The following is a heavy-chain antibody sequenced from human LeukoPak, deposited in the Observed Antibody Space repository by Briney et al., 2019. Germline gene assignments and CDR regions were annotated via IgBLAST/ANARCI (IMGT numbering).Heavy chain of an antibody. J-gene: IGHJ4*02. D-gene: IGHD3-22*01. V-gene: IGHV1-18*01. Sequence: ASVKVSCKASGYTFTSYGISWVRQAPGQGLEWMGWNSAYNGNTNYAQKLQGRVTMTTDTSTSTAYMELRSLRSDDTAVYYCAQSYYYDSSGYYGGLDYWGQGTLVTVSS. CDR2: NSAYNGNT. CDR3: AQSYYYDSSGYYGGLDY. CDR1: GYTFTSYG.